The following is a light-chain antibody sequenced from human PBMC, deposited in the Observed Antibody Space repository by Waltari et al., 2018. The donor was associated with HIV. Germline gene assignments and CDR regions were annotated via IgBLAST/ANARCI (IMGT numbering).Light chain of an antibody. J-gene: IGLJ2*01. CDR2: DVT. V-gene: IGLV2-8*01. Sequence: QSALAQPPSASGSAGQSVTISCTGTSSDVGAYNYVSWYQQHPDKSPKLIIYDVTKRPSGVPDRFSGSKSGNTASLTVSGLQGEDEADYYCSSYADSDTPVVFGGGTKLTVL. CDR1: SSDVGAYNY. CDR3: SSYADSDTPVV.